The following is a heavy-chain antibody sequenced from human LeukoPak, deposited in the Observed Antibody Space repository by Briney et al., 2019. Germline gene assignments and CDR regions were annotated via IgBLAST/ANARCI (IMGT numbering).Heavy chain of an antibody. CDR3: ARAVDSVNYYYYMDV. V-gene: IGHV1-2*02. Sequence: GASVKVSCKASGYTFTGYYMHWVRQAPGQGLEWMGWINPNSGGTNYAQKFQDRVTMTRDTSISTAYMELSSLRSEDTAVYYCARAVDSVNYYYYMDVWGKGTTVTISS. CDR2: INPNSGGT. J-gene: IGHJ6*03. D-gene: IGHD5-12*01. CDR1: GYTFTGYY.